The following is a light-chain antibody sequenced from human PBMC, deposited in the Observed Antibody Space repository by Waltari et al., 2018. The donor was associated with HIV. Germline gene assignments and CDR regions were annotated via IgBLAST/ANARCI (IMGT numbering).Light chain of an antibody. CDR3: QTWGMGIVV. Sequence: QIILTQSPSASASPGASVKLTCTLSSEHSNFAIAWLQQQPEKGPRYLMKLNSDGSHTKGDGIPDRFSGSSSGAERYLSISSLHSDDEADYYCQTWGMGIVVFGGGTKLTV. J-gene: IGLJ3*02. CDR1: SEHSNFA. V-gene: IGLV4-69*01. CDR2: LNSDGSH.